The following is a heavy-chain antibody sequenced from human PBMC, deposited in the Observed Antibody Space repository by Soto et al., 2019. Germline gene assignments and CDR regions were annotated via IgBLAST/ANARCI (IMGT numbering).Heavy chain of an antibody. Sequence: ASVKVSCKASGYTFQTYDIVWVRQATGQGLEWMGWVTPKSGGTVYAQNFQGRVTMTRDTSTNTAYMELSSLGSDDTALYYCAPHQYKQQLVNGGQGTLVTVSS. J-gene: IGHJ4*02. D-gene: IGHD6-13*01. V-gene: IGHV1-8*02. CDR1: GYTFQTYD. CDR2: VTPKSGGT. CDR3: APHQYKQQLVN.